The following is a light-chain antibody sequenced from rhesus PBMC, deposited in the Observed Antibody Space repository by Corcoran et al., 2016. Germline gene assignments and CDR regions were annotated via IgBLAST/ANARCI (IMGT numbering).Light chain of an antibody. J-gene: IGKJ3*01. CDR3: QKYSNSPFT. V-gene: IGKV3-53*01. Sequence: QVMLTQSPATLSLSPGERATLSCRASQSVTNYVAWYQQKPWQAPRLLIDDASSRAAGVPDRFSASGSGTEVTLPISSLEPEDFAVYSFQKYSNSPFTFGPGTKLDIK. CDR2: DAS. CDR1: QSVTNY.